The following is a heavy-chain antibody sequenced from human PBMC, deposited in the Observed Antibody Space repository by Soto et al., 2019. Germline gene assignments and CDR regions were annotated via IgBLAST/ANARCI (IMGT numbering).Heavy chain of an antibody. J-gene: IGHJ4*02. CDR1: GFTFSSYW. CDR3: ARATGEDKEDY. Sequence: EVQLVESGGGLVQPGGSLRLSCAASGFTFSSYWMSWVRQAPGKVLEWVANIKEDGSERYYVDSVKGRFTIYRDNPKKSLYLQMHSLRAEDPAVYYCARATGEDKEDYWGQGTLGNVSS. CDR2: IKEDGSER. V-gene: IGHV3-7*04. D-gene: IGHD3-10*01.